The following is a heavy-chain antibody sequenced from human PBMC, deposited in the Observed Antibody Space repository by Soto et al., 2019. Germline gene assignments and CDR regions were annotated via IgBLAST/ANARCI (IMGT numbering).Heavy chain of an antibody. V-gene: IGHV3-48*02. J-gene: IGHJ4*02. Sequence: PGGSLRLSCAASGFTFSSYTMNWVRQAPGKGLEWVSYISLSGSDMYYAGSVKGRFTISRDNAKNSLSLQMKSLSDEDTAVYYCVRDHIWSFDYWGQGTPVTVSS. CDR3: VRDHIWSFDY. CDR1: GFTFSSYT. CDR2: ISLSGSDM. D-gene: IGHD3-10*01.